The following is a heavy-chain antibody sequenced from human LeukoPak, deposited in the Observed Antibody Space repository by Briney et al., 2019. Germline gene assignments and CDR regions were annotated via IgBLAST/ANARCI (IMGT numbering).Heavy chain of an antibody. Sequence: GGSLRLSCPASGFAFSSYTMSWVRQAPGKGLEWVSAITGSGGLTSYADSVKGRFTISRDNSKNTLYLQMNSLRAEGTAVYYCAKAITVVTPRDAFDIWGQGTMVTVSS. V-gene: IGHV3-23*01. CDR3: AKAITVVTPRDAFDI. J-gene: IGHJ3*02. CDR1: GFAFSSYT. CDR2: ITGSGGLT. D-gene: IGHD4-23*01.